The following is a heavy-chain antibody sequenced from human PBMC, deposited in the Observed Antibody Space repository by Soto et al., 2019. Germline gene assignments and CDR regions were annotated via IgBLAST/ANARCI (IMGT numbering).Heavy chain of an antibody. Sequence: ASVKVSCKASGYTFTGYYMHWVRQAPGQGLEWMGWINPNSGGTNYAQKFQGWVSMTRDTSISTAYMELSRLRSDDPAGCYCARDPGYDILTVYYSPLYYGKDVWGQGTTGTVSS. CDR2: INPNSGGT. V-gene: IGHV1-2*04. J-gene: IGHJ6*02. CDR1: GYTFTGYY. CDR3: ARDPGYDILTVYYSPLYYGKDV. D-gene: IGHD3-9*01.